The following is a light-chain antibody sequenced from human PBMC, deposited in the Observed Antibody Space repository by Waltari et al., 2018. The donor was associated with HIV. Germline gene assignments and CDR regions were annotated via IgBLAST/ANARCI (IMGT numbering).Light chain of an antibody. J-gene: IGLJ1*01. Sequence: QSALAQPASVSGSPGQSITIFCTGTNDDIGRHDYVSWYTVVPNKAPKLLIFDVNRRPSVTSHVVSGCKSGYTASLMMFGLQPEDEADYFCSAYVEGGAYVFGAGTKVTVL. V-gene: IGLV2-14*03. CDR1: NDDIGRHDY. CDR2: DVN. CDR3: SAYVEGGAYV.